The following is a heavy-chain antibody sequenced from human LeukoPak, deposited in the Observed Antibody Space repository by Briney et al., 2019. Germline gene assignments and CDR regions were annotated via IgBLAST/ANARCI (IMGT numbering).Heavy chain of an antibody. CDR3: ARDPRIAAAGTFDY. Sequence: GGSLRHSCAASGFTFSSYGMHWVRQAPGKGLEWVAVISYGGCNKYYADSVKGRFTISRDNSKNTLYLQMNSLRAEDTAVYYCARDPRIAAAGTFDYWGQGTLVTVSS. V-gene: IGHV3-30*03. J-gene: IGHJ4*02. CDR1: GFTFSSYG. D-gene: IGHD6-13*01. CDR2: ISYGGCNK.